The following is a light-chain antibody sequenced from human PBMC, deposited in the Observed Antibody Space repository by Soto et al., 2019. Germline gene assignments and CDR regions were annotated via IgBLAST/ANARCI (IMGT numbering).Light chain of an antibody. J-gene: IGKJ4*01. V-gene: IGKV1-39*01. CDR3: QQSYSTPLT. Sequence: DIQLTQSPSSLSASVGDRVTITCRASQSSSSYLNWYQQKPGKAPKVLIYAASSLQSGVPSRFSGSGSGTDFTLTIGSLQPEDFATYYCQQSYSTPLTFGGGTKVDIK. CDR2: AAS. CDR1: QSSSSY.